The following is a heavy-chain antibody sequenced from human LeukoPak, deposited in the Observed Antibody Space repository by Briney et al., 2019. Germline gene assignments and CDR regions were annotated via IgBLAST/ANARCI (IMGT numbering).Heavy chain of an antibody. D-gene: IGHD2-15*01. V-gene: IGHV7-4-1*02. CDR2: INTNTGNP. J-gene: IGHJ4*02. CDR3: ARDGILWGGSGGSCLGY. Sequence: GASVKVSCKASGYTFTSYAMNWVRRAPGQGLELMGWINTNTGNPTYAQGFTGRFVFTLYTSVSTAYLQISSLKAEDTAVYYCARDGILWGGSGGSCLGYWGQGTLVTVSS. CDR1: GYTFTSYA.